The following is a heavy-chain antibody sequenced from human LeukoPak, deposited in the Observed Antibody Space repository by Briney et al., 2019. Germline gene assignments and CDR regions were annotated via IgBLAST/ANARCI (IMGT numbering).Heavy chain of an antibody. CDR2: ISTSGGST. CDR3: ARVIRAAPGKGYFDY. V-gene: IGHV3-23*01. Sequence: PGGSLRLSCAASGFTFSCHAMSWVRQAPGKGLEWVSGISTSGGSTYYGNSVKGRFTISRDRSKNTLYLQMNSLRAEDTAIYYCARVIRAAPGKGYFDYWGQGTLVTVSS. J-gene: IGHJ4*02. D-gene: IGHD6-13*01. CDR1: GFTFSCHA.